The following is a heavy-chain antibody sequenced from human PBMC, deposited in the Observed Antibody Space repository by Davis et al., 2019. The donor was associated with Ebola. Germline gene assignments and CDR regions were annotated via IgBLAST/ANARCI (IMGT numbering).Heavy chain of an antibody. CDR1: GYTFTGYY. J-gene: IGHJ4*02. D-gene: IGHD7-27*01. Sequence: AASVKVSCKASGYTFTGYYMHWVRQAPGQGLEWMGWVNPSSGDTSYAQKFQGRVTMTRDTSMTTAYMELSGLTSDDTALYYCARDRFKLGRGGAFDYWGQGTLVTVSS. V-gene: IGHV1-2*02. CDR2: VNPSSGDT. CDR3: ARDRFKLGRGGAFDY.